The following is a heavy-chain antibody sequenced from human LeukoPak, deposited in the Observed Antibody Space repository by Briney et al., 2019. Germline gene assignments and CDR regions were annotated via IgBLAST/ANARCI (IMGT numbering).Heavy chain of an antibody. D-gene: IGHD2-15*01. CDR3: ARHPSDCSGGTCRSPGWFDP. J-gene: IGHJ5*02. CDR2: MFYGGST. CDR1: DGSISSSYYS. Sequence: SETLSLTCTVTDGSISSSYYSWGWIRQPPGKGLGWIGSMFYGGSTYYNPSLKSRGTLSVDTYDNQFSLKLTSVTAADTAVYYCARHPSDCSGGTCRSPGWFDPWGQGTLVTVSS. V-gene: IGHV4-39*01.